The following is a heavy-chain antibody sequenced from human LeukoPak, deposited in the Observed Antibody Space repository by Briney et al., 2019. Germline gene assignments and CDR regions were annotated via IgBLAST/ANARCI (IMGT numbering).Heavy chain of an antibody. Sequence: GGSLRLSCAASGFTFSDYYMSWIRQAPGKGLEWVSYISSSGSTICYADSVKGRFTISRDNAKNSLYLQMNSLRAEDTAVYYCAREGVVWSSSWYPYFDYWGQGTLVTVSS. CDR2: ISSSGSTI. J-gene: IGHJ4*02. CDR1: GFTFSDYY. D-gene: IGHD6-13*01. CDR3: AREGVVWSSSWYPYFDY. V-gene: IGHV3-11*04.